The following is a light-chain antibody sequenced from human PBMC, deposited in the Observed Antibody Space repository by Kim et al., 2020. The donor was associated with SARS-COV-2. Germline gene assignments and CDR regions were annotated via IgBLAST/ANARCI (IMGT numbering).Light chain of an antibody. CDR1: SSSIGNNY. CDR2: DNN. CDR3: GTWDSSLSAVV. J-gene: IGLJ2*01. Sequence: GQKVSISCSGSSSSIGNNYVSWYQHLPGTAPKLLIFDNNNRPSGIPDRFSGSKSGTSATLGITGLQTGDEADYYCGTWDSSLSAVVFGGGTQLTVL. V-gene: IGLV1-51*01.